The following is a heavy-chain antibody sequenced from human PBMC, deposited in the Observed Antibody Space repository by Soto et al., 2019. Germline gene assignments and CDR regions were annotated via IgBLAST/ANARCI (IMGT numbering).Heavy chain of an antibody. D-gene: IGHD3-3*01. J-gene: IGHJ4*02. CDR1: GYTFTSYG. CDR3: ARVNLWYDFWSGLDY. Sequence: ASVKVSCKASGYTFTSYGISWVRQAPGQGLEWMGWISAYNGNTNYAQKLQGRVTMTTDTSTSTAYMELRSLRPDDTAVYYCARVNLWYDFWSGLDYWGQGTLVTVSS. V-gene: IGHV1-18*01. CDR2: ISAYNGNT.